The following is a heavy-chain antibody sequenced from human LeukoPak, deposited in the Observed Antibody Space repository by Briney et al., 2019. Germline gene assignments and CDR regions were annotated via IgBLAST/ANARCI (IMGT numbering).Heavy chain of an antibody. J-gene: IGHJ4*03. CDR1: GGSISSSSYY. CDR3: ARHDGIAAPHDL. Sequence: SETLSLNCTVSGGSISSSSYYWGWIRQPPGKGLEWIGSIYYSGSTYYNPSLKKRVTVSVDTSKIDLSLKLSSVTASDTAVYYCARHDGIAAPHDLWGQGTLVNVPS. CDR2: IYYSGST. D-gene: IGHD6-6*01. V-gene: IGHV4-39*01.